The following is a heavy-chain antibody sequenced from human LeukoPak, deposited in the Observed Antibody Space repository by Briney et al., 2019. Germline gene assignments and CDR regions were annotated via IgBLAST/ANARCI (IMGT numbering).Heavy chain of an antibody. J-gene: IGHJ4*02. Sequence: GSLRLSCAASGFTFSSYNMNWVRQAPGKGLEWIGSIYHSGSTYYNPSLKSRVTISVDTSKNQFSLKLSSVTAADTAVYYCARAPGWVWGQGTLVTVSS. CDR3: ARAPGWV. V-gene: IGHV4-38-2*01. CDR1: GFTFSSYN. CDR2: IYHSGST. D-gene: IGHD1-1*01.